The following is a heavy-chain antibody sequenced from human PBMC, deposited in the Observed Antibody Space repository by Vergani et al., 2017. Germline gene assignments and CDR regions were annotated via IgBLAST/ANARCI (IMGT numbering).Heavy chain of an antibody. V-gene: IGHV3-30*02. CDR1: GYTFGHFD. D-gene: IGHD5-18*01. CDR2: IQNDGSNK. Sequence: QEQLLQSGGGVVQPGGSLRLSCIGSGYTFGHFDMHWVRQAPGKGLAWVAFIQNDGSNKYYVDSVKGRFTISRDNSKNTLYLQMNSLRAEDTAVYYCAKDFEGYSYGFIDYWGQGTLVTVSS. J-gene: IGHJ4*02. CDR3: AKDFEGYSYGFIDY.